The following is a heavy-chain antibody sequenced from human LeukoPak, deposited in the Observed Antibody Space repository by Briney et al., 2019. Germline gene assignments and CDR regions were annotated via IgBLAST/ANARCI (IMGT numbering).Heavy chain of an antibody. CDR1: TFVFSGYS. CDR3: VRDLGPAWY. J-gene: IGHJ4*02. V-gene: IGHV3-7*01. CDR2: IKQDGSEK. Sequence: GGSLRLSCEASTFVFSGYSMNWVRQAPGKGLEWVANIKQDGSEKYYVDSVKGRFTISRDNAKSSLYLQMNSLRVDDTATYYCVRDLGPAWYWGQGALVTVSS.